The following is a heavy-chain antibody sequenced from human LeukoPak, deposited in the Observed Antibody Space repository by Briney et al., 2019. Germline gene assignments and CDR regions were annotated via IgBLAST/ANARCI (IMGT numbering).Heavy chain of an antibody. Sequence: GGSLRLSCAASGFTFSNAWMSWVRQAPGKGLEWVGRIKSKTDGGTTDYAAPVKGRFTISRDDSKNTLYLQMNSLKTEDTAVYYCTTDTPYGTLRPGDYWGQGTLVTVSS. V-gene: IGHV3-15*01. CDR1: GFTFSNAW. CDR2: IKSKTDGGTT. CDR3: TTDTPYGTLRPGDY. J-gene: IGHJ4*02. D-gene: IGHD1-14*01.